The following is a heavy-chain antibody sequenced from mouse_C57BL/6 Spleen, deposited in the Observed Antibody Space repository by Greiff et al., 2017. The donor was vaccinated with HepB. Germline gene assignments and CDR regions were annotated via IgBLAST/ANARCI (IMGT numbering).Heavy chain of an antibody. D-gene: IGHD1-1*01. CDR1: GFTFSNYW. Sequence: DVQLVESGGGLVQPGGSMKLSCVASGFTFSNYWMNWVRQSPEKGLEWVAQIRLKSDNYATHYAESVKGRFTISRDDSKSSVYLQMNNLRAEDTGIYYCTGPYYYGSSYAWFAYWGQGTLVTVSA. CDR3: TGPYYYGSSYAWFAY. CDR2: IRLKSDNYAT. J-gene: IGHJ3*01. V-gene: IGHV6-3*01.